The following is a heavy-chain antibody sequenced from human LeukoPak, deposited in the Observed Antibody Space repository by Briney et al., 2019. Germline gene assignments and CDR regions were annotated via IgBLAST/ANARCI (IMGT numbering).Heavy chain of an antibody. CDR1: GFTFGSYA. Sequence: GGSLRLSCAASGFTFGSYAMSWVRQAPGKGLEWVSAISGSGGSTYYADSVKGRFTISRDNSKNTLYLQMNSLRAEDTAVYYCAKFLRMDYYYYMDVWGKGTTVTVSS. V-gene: IGHV3-23*01. D-gene: IGHD4-17*01. CDR3: AKFLRMDYYYYMDV. CDR2: ISGSGGST. J-gene: IGHJ6*03.